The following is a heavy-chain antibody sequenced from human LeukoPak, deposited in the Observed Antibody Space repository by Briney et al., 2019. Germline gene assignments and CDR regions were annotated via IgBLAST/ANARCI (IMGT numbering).Heavy chain of an antibody. J-gene: IGHJ4*02. D-gene: IGHD4-17*01. CDR2: ISASGGGT. CDR3: AKERDGDFVRYTHY. Sequence: GGSLRLSCAASGFTFSSYAMSWVRQAPGKGLEWVSSISASGGGTYYADSVKGRFTISRDNSKDTLYLQLSSLRVDDTAVYHCAKERDGDFVRYTHYWGQGTLVTVSS. V-gene: IGHV3-23*01. CDR1: GFTFSSYA.